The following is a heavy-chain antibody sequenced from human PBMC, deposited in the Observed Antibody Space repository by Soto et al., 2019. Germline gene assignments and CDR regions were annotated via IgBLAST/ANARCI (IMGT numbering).Heavy chain of an antibody. CDR1: GGSISSYY. CDR3: ARAKDDFWSGYYYFDY. D-gene: IGHD3-3*01. Sequence: PSETLSLTCTVSGGSISSYYWSWIRQPPGKGLEWIGYIYYSGSTNYNPSLKSRVTISVDTSKNQFSLKLSSVTAADTAVYYCARAKDDFWSGYYYFDYWGQGTLVTVSS. J-gene: IGHJ4*02. V-gene: IGHV4-59*01. CDR2: IYYSGST.